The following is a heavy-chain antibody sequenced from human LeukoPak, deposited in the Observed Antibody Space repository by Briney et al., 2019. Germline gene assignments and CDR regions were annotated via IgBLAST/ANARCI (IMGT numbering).Heavy chain of an antibody. CDR2: ISGSGGNT. Sequence: GGSLRLSCAASGFTFSNYAMSWVRQAPGKGLEWVSAISGSGGNTYYADSVKGRFTISRDNSKNTLYLQMNSLRVEDTAVYFCARVGSGNTYGYADYWGQGTLVTVSS. J-gene: IGHJ4*02. CDR3: ARVGSGNTYGYADY. D-gene: IGHD5-18*01. V-gene: IGHV3-23*01. CDR1: GFTFSNYA.